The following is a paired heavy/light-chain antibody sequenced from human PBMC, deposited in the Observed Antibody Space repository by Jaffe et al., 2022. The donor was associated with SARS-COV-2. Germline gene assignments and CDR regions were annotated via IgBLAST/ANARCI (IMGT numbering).Heavy chain of an antibody. Sequence: QVRLVQSGAEVKKPGASVKVSCKASGYTFTSYAIHWVRRAPGQRFEWMGWINAGNDDTNYSQKFQARVTFTRDTSATTAYMELSSLTSEDTALYYCARGYCSSTSCQYYFDYWGQGTPVTVSS. CDR3: ARGYCSSTSCQYYFDY. J-gene: IGHJ4*02. CDR2: INAGNDDT. CDR1: GYTFTSYA. D-gene: IGHD2-2*01. V-gene: IGHV1-3*01.
Light chain of an antibody. V-gene: IGKV4-1*01. J-gene: IGKJ2*01. CDR1: QSVLYSSNNKNY. CDR2: WAS. Sequence: DIVMTQSPDSLAVSLGERATINCKSSQSVLYSSNNKNYLAWYQQKPGQPPKLLIYWASIRQSGVPDRFSGSGSGTDFTLTISSLQAEDVAVYFCLQYYAAPLYTFGQGTKLEI. CDR3: LQYYAAPLYT.